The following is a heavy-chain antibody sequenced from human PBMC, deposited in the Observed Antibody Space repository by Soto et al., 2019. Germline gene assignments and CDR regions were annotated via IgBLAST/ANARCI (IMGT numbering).Heavy chain of an antibody. Sequence: EVQLLESGGGLVQPGGSLRLSCAASGFTFSNYAMSWVRQAPGKGLEWVSGLSDGGGSTFYADSVKGRFTISRDNAKNTLYLQMSSLRAEDTAVYYCAKEGTTSPYIWFDPWGQGTLVTVSS. V-gene: IGHV3-23*01. CDR1: GFTFSNYA. CDR2: LSDGGGST. D-gene: IGHD2-2*01. J-gene: IGHJ5*02. CDR3: AKEGTTSPYIWFDP.